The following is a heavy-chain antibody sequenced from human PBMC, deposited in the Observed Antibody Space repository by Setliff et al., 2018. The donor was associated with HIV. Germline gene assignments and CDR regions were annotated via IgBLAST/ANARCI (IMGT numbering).Heavy chain of an antibody. CDR2: IKEDGSDI. D-gene: IGHD1-1*01. CDR3: ARDGLVQLERLDY. CDR1: GFSLSNYW. V-gene: IGHV3-7*01. Sequence: GGSLRLSCVGTGFSLSNYWMGWVRQAPGKGLEWVANIKEDGSDIYYVDSVKGRFTISRDNARNSLFLQMNSLRGDDTAVYYCARDGLVQLERLDYWGQGTLVTVSS. J-gene: IGHJ4*02.